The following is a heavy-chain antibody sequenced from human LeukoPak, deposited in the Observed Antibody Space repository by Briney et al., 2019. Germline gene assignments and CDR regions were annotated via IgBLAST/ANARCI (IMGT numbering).Heavy chain of an antibody. Sequence: PSETLSLTCTVSGGSISSYYWSWIRQPPGKGLEWIGYIYYSGSTNYNPSLKSRVTISVDTSKNQFSLKLSSVTAADTAVYYCAREGVPSGMDVWGQGTTVTVSS. J-gene: IGHJ6*02. CDR2: IYYSGST. CDR1: GGSISSYY. D-gene: IGHD3-16*01. CDR3: AREGVPSGMDV. V-gene: IGHV4-59*01.